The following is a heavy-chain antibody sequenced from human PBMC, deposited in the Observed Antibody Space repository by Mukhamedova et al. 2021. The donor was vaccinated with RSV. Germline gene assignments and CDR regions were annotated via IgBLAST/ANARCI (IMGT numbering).Heavy chain of an antibody. V-gene: IGHV4-59*01. D-gene: IGHD5-12*01. CDR2: IYYSGST. CDR3: ARDRTGGYDHEGFDY. Sequence: EWIGYIYYSGSTNYNPSLKSRVTISVDTSKNQFSLKLSSVTAADTAVYYCARDRTGGYDHEGFDYWGQGTLVTVSS. J-gene: IGHJ4*02.